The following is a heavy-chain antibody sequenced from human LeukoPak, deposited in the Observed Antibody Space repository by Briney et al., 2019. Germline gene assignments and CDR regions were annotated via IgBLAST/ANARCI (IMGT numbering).Heavy chain of an antibody. V-gene: IGHV4-39*07. CDR3: ARAVGDFWSGYYSNFDY. CDR2: IYYSGST. D-gene: IGHD3-3*01. CDR1: GGSISSSSYY. J-gene: IGHJ4*02. Sequence: PSETLSLTCTVSGGSISSSSYYWGWIRQPPGKGLEWIGSIYYSGSTYYNQSLKSRVTISVDTSKNQFSLKLSSVTAADTAVYYCARAVGDFWSGYYSNFDYWGQGTLVTVSS.